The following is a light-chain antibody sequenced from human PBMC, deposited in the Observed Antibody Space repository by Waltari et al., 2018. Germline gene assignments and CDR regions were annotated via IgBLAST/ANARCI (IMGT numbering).Light chain of an antibody. CDR1: QTLRSN. Sequence: EIVLTQSPGTLSLSPGERAILSCRASQTLRSNLAWYQQKPGRAPRLLMYGASNRASGIPDRFSGSGSGTDFTLTISRLESEDFAVHYCQQYGTSFTFGGGTKVEIK. CDR2: GAS. V-gene: IGKV3-20*01. CDR3: QQYGTSFT. J-gene: IGKJ4*01.